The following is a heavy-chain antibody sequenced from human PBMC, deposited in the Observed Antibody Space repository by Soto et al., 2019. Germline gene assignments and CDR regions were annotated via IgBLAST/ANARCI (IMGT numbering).Heavy chain of an antibody. CDR3: AREAVSSGWYGGYFDY. J-gene: IGHJ4*02. CDR2: IYYGGST. V-gene: IGHV4-59*01. Sequence: SETLSLTCTVSGGSISSYYWSWIRQPPGKGLEWIGYIYYGGSTNYNPSVKSRVTISVDTSKNQLSLKLSCVTAADTAVYYCAREAVSSGWYGGYFDYWGQGTLVTVSS. CDR1: GGSISSYY. D-gene: IGHD6-19*01.